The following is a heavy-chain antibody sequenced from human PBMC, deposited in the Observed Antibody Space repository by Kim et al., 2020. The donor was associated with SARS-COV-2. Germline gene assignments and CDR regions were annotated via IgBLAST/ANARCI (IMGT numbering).Heavy chain of an antibody. CDR2: ISSNGGST. J-gene: IGHJ4*02. V-gene: IGHV3-64D*09. Sequence: GGSLRLSCSASGFTFSSYAMHWVRQAPGKGLEYVSAISSNGGSTYYADSVKGRFTISRDNSKNTLYLQMSSLRAEDTAVYYCVKVGYSSGGSFDYWGQGTLVTVSS. D-gene: IGHD6-19*01. CDR1: GFTFSSYA. CDR3: VKVGYSSGGSFDY.